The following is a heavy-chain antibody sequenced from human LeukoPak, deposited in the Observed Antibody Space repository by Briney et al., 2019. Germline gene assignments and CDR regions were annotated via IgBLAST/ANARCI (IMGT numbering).Heavy chain of an antibody. J-gene: IGHJ4*02. Sequence: GRSLRLSCAVSGFIFDSYAMHWVRQAPGKGPEWVSGINWNGDIIGYADSVKGRFTISRDNAKNSLYLQMSSLRAEDTAFYYCAKDGISVFGVIISFDFWGQGTLVTVSS. D-gene: IGHD3-3*01. V-gene: IGHV3-9*01. CDR3: AKDGISVFGVIISFDF. CDR2: INWNGDII. CDR1: GFIFDSYA.